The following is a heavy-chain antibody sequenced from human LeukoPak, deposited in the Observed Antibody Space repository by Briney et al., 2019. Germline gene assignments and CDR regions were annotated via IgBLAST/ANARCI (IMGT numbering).Heavy chain of an antibody. Sequence: GGSLRLSCAASGFTFSNYAMNWVRQAPGKGLEWVSSINGIGGSTYYADSVKGRFTISRDNSKNTQYLQMNSLRAEDTAVYYCAKPARTDYADYWGQGTLVTVSS. J-gene: IGHJ4*02. CDR3: AKPARTDYADY. D-gene: IGHD1-14*01. V-gene: IGHV3-23*01. CDR2: INGIGGST. CDR1: GFTFSNYA.